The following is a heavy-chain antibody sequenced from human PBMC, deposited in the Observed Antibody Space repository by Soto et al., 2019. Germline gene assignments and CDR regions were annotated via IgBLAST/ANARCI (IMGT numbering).Heavy chain of an antibody. J-gene: IGHJ4*02. CDR2: ISYSGNT. V-gene: IGHV4-59*12. CDR1: GGSISNFY. CDR3: ARGLVVAATPGYYFDY. Sequence: XETLSLTCTVSGGSISNFYWSWIRQPPGKGLEWIGYISYSGNTNYNPSLKSRVTISVDTSKNQFSLKLSSVTAADTAVYYCARGLVVAATPGYYFDYWGQGTLVTV. D-gene: IGHD2-15*01.